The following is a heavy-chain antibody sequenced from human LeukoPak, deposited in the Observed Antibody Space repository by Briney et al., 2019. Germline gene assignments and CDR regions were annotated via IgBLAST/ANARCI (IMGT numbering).Heavy chain of an antibody. J-gene: IGHJ6*03. CDR3: ARDRVGIVGTYYYYYYMDV. CDR2: ISSSGSTI. V-gene: IGHV3-48*03. Sequence: GGSLRLSCEASGFTFGTYEMTWVRQAPGKGLEWVSYISSSGSTIYYADSVKGRFTISRDNAKNSLYLQMNSLRAEDTAVYYCARDRVGIVGTYYYYYYMDVWGKGTTVTISS. D-gene: IGHD2/OR15-2a*01. CDR1: GFTFGTYE.